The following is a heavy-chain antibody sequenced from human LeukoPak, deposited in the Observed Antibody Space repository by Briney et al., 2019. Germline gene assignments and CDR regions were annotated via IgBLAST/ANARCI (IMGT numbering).Heavy chain of an antibody. CDR3: AGGRTYSSSTLEDY. J-gene: IGHJ4*02. Sequence: GGSLRLSCAASGFTFSSYGMHWVRQAPGKGLEWVAVISYDGSNKYYADSVKGRFTISRDNSKNTLYLQMDSLRADDTAVYYCAGGRTYSSSTLEDYWGQGTLATVSS. CDR2: ISYDGSNK. D-gene: IGHD6-13*01. CDR1: GFTFSSYG. V-gene: IGHV3-33*05.